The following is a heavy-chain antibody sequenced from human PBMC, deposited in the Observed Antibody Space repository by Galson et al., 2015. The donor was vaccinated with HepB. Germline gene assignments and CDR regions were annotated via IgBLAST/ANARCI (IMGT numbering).Heavy chain of an antibody. V-gene: IGHV1-18*01. CDR1: GYTFTSYG. D-gene: IGHD2-15*01. CDR2: ISAYNGNT. CDR3: ARARRYCSGGSCYDY. J-gene: IGHJ4*02. Sequence: SVKVSCKASGYTFTSYGISWVRQAPGQGLEWMGWISAYNGNTNYAQKLQGRVTMTTDTSTSTAYMELGSLRSDDTAVYYCARARRYCSGGSCYDYWGQGTPVTVSS.